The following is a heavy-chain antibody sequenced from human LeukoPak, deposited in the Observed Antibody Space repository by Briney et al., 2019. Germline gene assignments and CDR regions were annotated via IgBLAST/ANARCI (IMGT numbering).Heavy chain of an antibody. D-gene: IGHD6-6*01. Sequence: GGSLRLSCAASGFTFSSYSMNWVRQAPGKGLEWVSSISSSSSYIYYADSVKGRFTISRDNAKNSLYLQMNSLRAEDTAAYYCASHKQLVRSRGDYWGQGTLVTVSS. J-gene: IGHJ4*02. CDR2: ISSSSSYI. V-gene: IGHV3-21*01. CDR1: GFTFSSYS. CDR3: ASHKQLVRSRGDY.